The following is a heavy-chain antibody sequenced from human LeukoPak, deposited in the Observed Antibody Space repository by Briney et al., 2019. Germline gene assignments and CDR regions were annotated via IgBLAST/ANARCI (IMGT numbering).Heavy chain of an antibody. Sequence: ASVKVSCKASGYTFTDYFMNWMRQAPGQRLEWMGWINAGNGNTKYSQKSQGRVTMTRDTSTSTVYMELSSLRSEDTAVYYCARDPIDRSWGQGTLVTVSS. D-gene: IGHD1-14*01. CDR3: ARDPIDRS. V-gene: IGHV1/OR15-3*02. CDR1: GYTFTDYF. CDR2: INAGNGNT. J-gene: IGHJ4*02.